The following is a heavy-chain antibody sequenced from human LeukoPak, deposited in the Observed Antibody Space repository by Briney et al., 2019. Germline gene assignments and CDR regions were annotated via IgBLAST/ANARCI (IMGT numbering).Heavy chain of an antibody. Sequence: PSETLSLTCTVSGGSISSSSYYWGWIRQPPGKGLEWIGSIYYSGSTYYNPSLKSRVTISVDTSKNQFSLKLSSVTAADTAVYYCARRYCSGGSCYSTAAFDPWGQGTLVTVSS. D-gene: IGHD2-15*01. CDR1: GGSISSSSYY. CDR3: ARRYCSGGSCYSTAAFDP. V-gene: IGHV4-39*01. J-gene: IGHJ5*02. CDR2: IYYSGST.